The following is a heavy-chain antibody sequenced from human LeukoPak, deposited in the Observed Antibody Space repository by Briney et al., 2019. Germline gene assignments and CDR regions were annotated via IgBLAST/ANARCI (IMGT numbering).Heavy chain of an antibody. V-gene: IGHV3-23*01. Sequence: PGGSLRLPCAASGFTFSGYWMSWVRQAPGKGLEWVSAISGSGGSTYYADSVKGRFTISRDNSKNTLYLQMNRLRAEDTAVYYCASGGLVGAYYYYYYMDVWGKGTTVTVSS. CDR3: ASGGLVGAYYYYYYMDV. D-gene: IGHD1-26*01. CDR2: ISGSGGST. J-gene: IGHJ6*03. CDR1: GFTFSGYW.